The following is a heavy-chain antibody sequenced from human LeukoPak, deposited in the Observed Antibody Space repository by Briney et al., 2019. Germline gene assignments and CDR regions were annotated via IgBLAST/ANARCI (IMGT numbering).Heavy chain of an antibody. V-gene: IGHV4-34*01. D-gene: IGHD3-3*01. Sequence: NPSETLSLTCAVYGGSFSGYYWSWIRQPPGKGLEWIGEINHSGSTNYNPSLKSRVTISVDTSKNQFSLKLSSVTAADTAVYYCASTQLRGVMNYTLFDYWGQGTLVTVSS. CDR3: ASTQLRGVMNYTLFDY. J-gene: IGHJ4*02. CDR2: INHSGST. CDR1: GGSFSGYY.